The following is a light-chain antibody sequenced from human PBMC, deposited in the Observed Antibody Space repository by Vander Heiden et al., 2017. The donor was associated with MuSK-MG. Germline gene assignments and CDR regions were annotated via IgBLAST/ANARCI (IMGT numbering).Light chain of an antibody. Sequence: DIQMTQSPSSLSASVGDRVTITCQASQDISNYLNWYQQKPGKAPKLLIYDASNLETGVPSRFSGSGSGTDFTFTISSLQPEDIATYYCQQYEKLPRTFGGGTKVEIK. CDR2: DAS. V-gene: IGKV1-33*01. CDR3: QQYEKLPRT. CDR1: QDISNY. J-gene: IGKJ4*02.